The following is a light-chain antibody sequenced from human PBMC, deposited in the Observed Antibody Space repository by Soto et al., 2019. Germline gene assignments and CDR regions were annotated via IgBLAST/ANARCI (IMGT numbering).Light chain of an antibody. Sequence: DIQMTQSPATLSASVRDRVTITCRASQSISDWLAWYQQKPGQAPRLLIYKASTLESGVPSRFSGSGSGTEFTLTISSLQPDDFATYYCQQYNSYPWTFGQGTKVDIK. CDR1: QSISDW. J-gene: IGKJ1*01. CDR2: KAS. V-gene: IGKV1-5*03. CDR3: QQYNSYPWT.